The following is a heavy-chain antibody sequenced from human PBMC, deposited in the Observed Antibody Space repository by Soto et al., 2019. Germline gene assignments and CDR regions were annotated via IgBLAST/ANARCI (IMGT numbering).Heavy chain of an antibody. CDR3: AGSLYTYYYDSSGYLH. CDR1: GFTFSSYW. D-gene: IGHD3-22*01. Sequence: PGGSLRLSCAASGFTFSSYWMHWVRQAPGKGLVWVSRINSDGSSTSYADSVKGRSTISRDNAKNTLYLQMNSLRAEDTAVYYCAGSLYTYYYDSSGYLHWGQGTLGTVSS. V-gene: IGHV3-74*01. CDR2: INSDGSST. J-gene: IGHJ4*02.